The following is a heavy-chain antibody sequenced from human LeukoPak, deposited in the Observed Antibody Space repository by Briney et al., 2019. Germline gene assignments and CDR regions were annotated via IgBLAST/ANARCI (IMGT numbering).Heavy chain of an antibody. D-gene: IGHD1-26*01. J-gene: IGHJ4*02. V-gene: IGHV1-69*05. Sequence: ASVKVSCKASGGTFSSYAISWVRQAPGQGLEWMGGIIPIFGTANYAQKFQGRVTITTDESTSTAYMELSSLRSEDTAVYYCARAYDSGSYVFDYRGQGTLVTVSS. CDR2: IIPIFGTA. CDR1: GGTFSSYA. CDR3: ARAYDSGSYVFDY.